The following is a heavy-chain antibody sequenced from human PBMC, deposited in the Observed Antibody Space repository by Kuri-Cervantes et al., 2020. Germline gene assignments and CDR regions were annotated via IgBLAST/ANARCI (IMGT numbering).Heavy chain of an antibody. D-gene: IGHD3-22*01. Sequence: GESLKISCAASGFTFSSYAMSWVRQAPGKGLEWVSAISSSGGSTYYADSVKGRFTISRDNSKNSMYLQMNSLRAEDTAVYYCARWGYYYDSSGTRRAYFDSWGQGTLVTVSS. CDR3: ARWGYYYDSSGTRRAYFDS. J-gene: IGHJ4*02. CDR1: GFTFSSYA. V-gene: IGHV3-23*01. CDR2: ISSSGGST.